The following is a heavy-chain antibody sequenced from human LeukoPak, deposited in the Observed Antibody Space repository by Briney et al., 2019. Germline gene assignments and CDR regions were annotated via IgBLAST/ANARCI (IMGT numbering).Heavy chain of an antibody. CDR2: IYYSGST. J-gene: IGHJ4*02. CDR3: ARVYYYDNSGYGKDYFDY. D-gene: IGHD3-22*01. V-gene: IGHV4-30-4*01. Sequence: PWETLSLTCTVSGGSISSGDYYWSWIRQPPGKGLEWIGYIYYSGSTYYNPSLKSRVTRSVDTSKSQFSLKLSSVTAADTAVYYCARVYYYDNSGYGKDYFDYWGQGTLVTVSS. CDR1: GGSISSGDYY.